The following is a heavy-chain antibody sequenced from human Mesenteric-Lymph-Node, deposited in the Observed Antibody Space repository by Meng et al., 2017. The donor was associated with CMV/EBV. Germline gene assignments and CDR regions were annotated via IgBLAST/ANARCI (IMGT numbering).Heavy chain of an antibody. CDR3: ARDNVNPEGFDP. D-gene: IGHD2/OR15-2a*01. V-gene: IGHV1-2*06. CDR1: GYTFTDFY. J-gene: IGHJ5*02. Sequence: VKLVQPRPEVGKPGASAKVPCKASGYTFTDFYIHGVRQAPGQGLEWMGRINPNSGVSNSAQNFQGRVTMTRDTSISTAYMELGRLTSDDTAVYYCARDNVNPEGFDPWGQGTLVTVSS. CDR2: INPNSGVS.